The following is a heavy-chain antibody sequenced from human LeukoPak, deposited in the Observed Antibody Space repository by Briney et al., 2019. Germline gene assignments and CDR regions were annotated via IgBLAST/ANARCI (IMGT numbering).Heavy chain of an antibody. CDR1: DDSISDYY. V-gene: IGHV4-59*01. D-gene: IGHD2-8*02. J-gene: IGHJ5*02. CDR3: ARGWGRRLNWFDP. Sequence: SETLSLTCTVSDDSISDYYRGWIRQPPGKGLEWIGYIYYSGSTNYNPSLKSRVTISVDTSKNQFSLKLSSVTAADTAVYYCARGWGRRLNWFDPWGQGTLVTASS. CDR2: IYYSGST.